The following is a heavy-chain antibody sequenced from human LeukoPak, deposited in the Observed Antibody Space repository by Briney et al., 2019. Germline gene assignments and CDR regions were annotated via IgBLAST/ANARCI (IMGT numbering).Heavy chain of an antibody. CDR2: ITPHNGGT. J-gene: IGHJ5*02. CDR1: GYTFTGYY. V-gene: IGHV1-2*02. Sequence: ASVKVSCKASGYTFTGYYIHWVRQAPGQGLEWMGWITPHNGGTNYAQKSQGGVTMTRDTSISTAYMELSRLRSDDTAVYYCARTKNLYPGWFDPWGQGTLVTVSS. CDR3: ARTKNLYPGWFDP. D-gene: IGHD1-14*01.